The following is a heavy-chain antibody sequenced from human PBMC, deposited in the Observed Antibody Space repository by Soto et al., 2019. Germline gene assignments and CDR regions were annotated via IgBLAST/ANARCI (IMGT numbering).Heavy chain of an antibody. CDR2: ISGSGGST. CDR1: GFTFSSYA. J-gene: IGHJ6*02. CDR3: AKVVKYDVLTGYYKGPDYYGMDV. Sequence: GGSLRLSCAASGFTFSSYAMNWVRQAPGKGLEWVSGISGSGGSTHYADSVEGRFTISRDNSKNTLYLEMDSLRAEDTAVYYCAKVVKYDVLTGYYKGPDYYGMDVWGQGTTVTVSS. D-gene: IGHD3-9*01. V-gene: IGHV3-23*01.